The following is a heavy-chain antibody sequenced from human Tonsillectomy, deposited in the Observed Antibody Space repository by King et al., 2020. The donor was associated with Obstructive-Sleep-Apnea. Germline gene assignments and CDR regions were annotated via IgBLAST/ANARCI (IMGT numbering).Heavy chain of an antibody. CDR2: VSDDGSRK. D-gene: IGHD5-18*01. V-gene: IGHV3-30*18. Sequence: VQLVESGGGVVQPGRSLRLSCAAFGVTFSSYGMHWVRQASGKVLEWVAGVSDDGSRKDFADSVKGRFTISRDNSKNTLYLQMNSLRGEDTAVYYCAKDRDSYGTYGMDVWGQGTTVTVSS. CDR3: AKDRDSYGTYGMDV. J-gene: IGHJ6*02. CDR1: GVTFSSYG.